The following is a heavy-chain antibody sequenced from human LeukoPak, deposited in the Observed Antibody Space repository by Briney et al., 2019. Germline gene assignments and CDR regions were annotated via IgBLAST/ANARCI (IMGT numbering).Heavy chain of an antibody. Sequence: ASVKVSCKASGYTFTSYYMHWVRQAPGQGLEWMGIINPSGGSTSYAQKFQGRVTMTRDTSTSTVYMELSSLRSEDTAVYYCARDPASDGYNPDWYFDLWGRGTLVTVPS. J-gene: IGHJ2*01. CDR3: ARDPASDGYNPDWYFDL. CDR1: GYTFTSYY. V-gene: IGHV1-46*01. D-gene: IGHD5-24*01. CDR2: INPSGGST.